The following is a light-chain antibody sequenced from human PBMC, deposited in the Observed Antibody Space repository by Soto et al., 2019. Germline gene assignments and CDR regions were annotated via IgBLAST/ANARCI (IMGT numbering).Light chain of an antibody. V-gene: IGKV1-39*01. CDR2: AAS. CDR3: QQSHGIPYT. CDR1: HTISTY. J-gene: IGKJ2*01. Sequence: DIQMTQSPSSLSASVGDRVTTTCRASHTISTYLNWYQQKPGKAPKLLIYAASTLQSGVPSRFSGSGSGTDFTLTINSLQPEDFATYYCQQSHGIPYTFGQGTKLEIK.